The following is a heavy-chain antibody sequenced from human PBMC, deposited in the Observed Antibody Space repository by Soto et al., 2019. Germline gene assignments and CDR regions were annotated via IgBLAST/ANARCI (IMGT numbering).Heavy chain of an antibody. V-gene: IGHV3-30*18. J-gene: IGHJ6*02. CDR3: AKDSDQLLFDYYYYGMDV. CDR1: GFTFSRFG. Sequence: QVQLVESGGGVVHPGRTLRLSCAASGFTFSRFGIHWVRQAPGKGLEWVAVVSYDGRLIYYAYSVQGRFTISRDNSKNTMYLQMNSLIPEATALYYCAKDSDQLLFDYYYYGMDVWGHGTTVTVSS. D-gene: IGHD2-2*01. CDR2: VSYDGRLI.